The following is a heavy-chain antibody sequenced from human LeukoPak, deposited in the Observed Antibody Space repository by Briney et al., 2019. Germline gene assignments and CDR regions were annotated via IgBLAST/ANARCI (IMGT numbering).Heavy chain of an antibody. D-gene: IGHD3-9*01. Sequence: SETLSLTCTVSGGSISSYYWSWIRQPPGKGLEWIGYIYYSGSTNYNPSLKSRVTISVDTSKNQFSLNLSSVTAADTAVYYCASRNDILTGYVFDFWGQGTLVTVSS. V-gene: IGHV4-59*08. CDR3: ASRNDILTGYVFDF. J-gene: IGHJ4*02. CDR1: GGSISSYY. CDR2: IYYSGST.